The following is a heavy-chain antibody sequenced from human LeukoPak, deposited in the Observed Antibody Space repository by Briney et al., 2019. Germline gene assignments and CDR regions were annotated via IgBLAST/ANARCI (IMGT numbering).Heavy chain of an antibody. J-gene: IGHJ1*01. CDR1: GFTFSSYA. CDR3: ARDRPEYSSGWYYFQH. CDR2: ISYDGSNK. V-gene: IGHV3-30*04. D-gene: IGHD6-19*01. Sequence: GRSLRLSCAASGFTFSSYAMHWVRQAPGKGLEWVAVISYDGSNKYYADSVKGRFTISRDNSKNTLYLQMNSLRAEDTAVYYCARDRPEYSSGWYYFQHWGQGTLVTVSS.